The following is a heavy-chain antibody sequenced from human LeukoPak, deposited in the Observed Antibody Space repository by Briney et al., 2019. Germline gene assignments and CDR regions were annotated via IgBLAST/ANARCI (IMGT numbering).Heavy chain of an antibody. CDR1: GYTFTSYG. CDR2: ISGYNGST. Sequence: GASVKVSCKASGYTFTSYGISWVRQAPGQGVEWMGWISGYNGSTNYAQNLQGRVTMTTDTSTSTTYMELRSLRSDDTAVYYCARVEGPSIFGVIDYWGQGTLVTVSS. V-gene: IGHV1-18*01. J-gene: IGHJ4*02. CDR3: ARVEGPSIFGVIDY. D-gene: IGHD3-3*01.